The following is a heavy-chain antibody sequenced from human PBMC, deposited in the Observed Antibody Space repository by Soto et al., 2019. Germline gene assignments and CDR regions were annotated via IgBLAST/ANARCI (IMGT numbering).Heavy chain of an antibody. CDR3: VRGRIAVAWDYFDY. CDR2: INPSGGSA. D-gene: IGHD6-19*01. V-gene: IGHV1-46*03. Sequence: QVQLVQSGAEVKKPGASVKVSCKASGYTFTSYYMHWVRQAHGQGLEWMAIINPSGGSASYAQKFQDRVTMTRDTSTSTVYMELSSLRSEDTAVYYCVRGRIAVAWDYFDYWGQGTLVTVSS. CDR1: GYTFTSYY. J-gene: IGHJ4*02.